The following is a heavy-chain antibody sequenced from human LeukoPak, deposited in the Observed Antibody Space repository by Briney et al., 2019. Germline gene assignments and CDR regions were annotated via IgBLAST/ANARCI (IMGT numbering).Heavy chain of an antibody. J-gene: IGHJ6*03. CDR3: ARGIWYGNYYYYYMDV. Sequence: ASVKVSCKASGYTFTSYDINWVRQATGQGLEWMGWMNPNSGNTGYAQKFQGRVTMTRNTSISTAYMELSSLRSEDTAVYYCARGIWYGNYYYYYMDVWGKGTTVTVSS. CDR2: MNPNSGNT. D-gene: IGHD6-13*01. V-gene: IGHV1-8*01. CDR1: GYTFTSYD.